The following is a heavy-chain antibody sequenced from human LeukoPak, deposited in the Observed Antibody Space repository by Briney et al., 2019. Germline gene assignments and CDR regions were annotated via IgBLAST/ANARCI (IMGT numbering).Heavy chain of an antibody. J-gene: IGHJ4*02. CDR2: FGTRSTSV. V-gene: IGHV3-21*01. D-gene: IGHD3-22*01. Sequence: GGSLRLSCTASGFTFSGYSMNWIRQAPGKGLEWVSSFGTRSTSVYHAGSVKDRFAISRDNAKNSLYLQMNSLRAEGTALYYCAREVSEGFDFWGQGTLVTVSS. CDR3: AREVSEGFDF. CDR1: GFTFSGYS.